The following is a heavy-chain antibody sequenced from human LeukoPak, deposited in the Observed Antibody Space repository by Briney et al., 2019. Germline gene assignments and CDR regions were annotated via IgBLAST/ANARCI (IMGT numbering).Heavy chain of an antibody. J-gene: IGHJ4*02. D-gene: IGHD3-10*01. Sequence: SQTLSLTCTVSGDSISSGDYYWSWIRQPAGKGLEWIGRISSSGSTNYNPSLKSRVTISVDTSKNQFSLKLSSVTAADTAVYYCARDAPMVRGVMNYWGQGTLVTVSS. V-gene: IGHV4-61*02. CDR2: ISSSGST. CDR1: GDSISSGDYY. CDR3: ARDAPMVRGVMNY.